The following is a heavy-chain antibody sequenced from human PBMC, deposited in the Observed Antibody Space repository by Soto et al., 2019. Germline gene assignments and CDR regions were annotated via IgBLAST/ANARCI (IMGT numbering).Heavy chain of an antibody. CDR3: ARVRYYYGSGDFDY. CDR1: GSSISSGYY. V-gene: IGHV4-30-4*08. D-gene: IGHD3-10*01. CDR2: IYDSGST. J-gene: IGHJ4*02. Sequence: SETLSLTCAVSGSSISSGYYCGWGRQRPGKGLEWIAYIYDSGSTYYNPSLKSRVTISVATSKNQFSLKLSSVTAADTAVYYCARVRYYYGSGDFDYWGQGTLVTVSS.